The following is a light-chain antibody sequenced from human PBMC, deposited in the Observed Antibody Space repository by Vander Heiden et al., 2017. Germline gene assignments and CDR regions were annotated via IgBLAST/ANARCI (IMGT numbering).Light chain of an antibody. CDR1: ESISSW. CDR2: KAS. CDR3: QQYSRFST. Sequence: IQVSQSPSTLSPSVADSVTITCRANESISSWLAWYQQKPGKAPKLLMYKASNLETAVPSRFSGSGAGKEFTLTISSLQPDDFATYYCQQYSRFSTFGPGTKVEIK. V-gene: IGKV1-5*03. J-gene: IGKJ1*01.